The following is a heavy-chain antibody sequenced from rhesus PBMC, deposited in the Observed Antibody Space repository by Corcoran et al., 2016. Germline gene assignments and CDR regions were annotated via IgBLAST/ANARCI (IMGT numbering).Heavy chain of an antibody. CDR2: IYGGGGAT. CDR1: GGSIRDSYF. D-gene: IGHD2-33*01. Sequence: QVQLQESGPGLVKPSETLSLTCAVSGGSIRDSYFWSWVRQPPGKGLEWIGYIYGGGGATSYNTSLKNRVTMSRDTSKNQFALKLTSVTAADTAVYYCWLDQFEVWGAGVLVTVSS. CDR3: WLDQFEV. V-gene: IGHV4-106*01. J-gene: IGHJ5-1*01.